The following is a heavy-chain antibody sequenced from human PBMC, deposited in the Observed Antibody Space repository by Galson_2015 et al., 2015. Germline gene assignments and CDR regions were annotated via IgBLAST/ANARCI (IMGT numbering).Heavy chain of an antibody. J-gene: IGHJ3*01. D-gene: IGHD5-12*01. CDR1: ANSFTSQW. Sequence: QSGAEVKKPGESLRISCQVSANSFTSQWIGWVRQKPGKGLEWMGLIYSGDSDTRYSPSFRGQVTISADKTSSTVYLQWISLKASATAIYYCTRLEGGYAGYDGAFASWGQGTLVTVTS. V-gene: IGHV5-51*03. CDR3: TRLEGGYAGYDGAFAS. CDR2: IYSGDSDT.